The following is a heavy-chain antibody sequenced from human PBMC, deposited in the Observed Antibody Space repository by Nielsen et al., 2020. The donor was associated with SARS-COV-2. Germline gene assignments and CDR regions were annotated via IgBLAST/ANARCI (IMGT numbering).Heavy chain of an antibody. CDR1: GGSISSSNW. D-gene: IGHD2-15*01. V-gene: IGHV4-4*02. CDR3: ARTRSIRTRDLFYY. Sequence: SETLSLTCAVSGGSISSSNWWSWVRQPPGKGLEWIGEIYHSGSTNYNPSLKSRVTISVDKSKNQFSLKLSSVTAADTAVYYCARTRSIRTRDLFYYWGPGNLVTVSS. J-gene: IGHJ4*02. CDR2: IYHSGST.